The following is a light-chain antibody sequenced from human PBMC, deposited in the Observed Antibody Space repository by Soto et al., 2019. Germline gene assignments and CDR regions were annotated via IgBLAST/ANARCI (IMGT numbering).Light chain of an antibody. J-gene: IGLJ1*01. V-gene: IGLV2-11*01. CDR1: SSDFGGYNY. CDR3: CSYAGTFYV. Sequence: QSVLTQPRSVSGSPGQSVTTSCTGTSSDFGGYNYVSWYQHHPGKAPKLMIYDVSERPSGVPDRFSGSKSGNTASLTISGLQAEDEADYYCCSYAGTFYVFGTGTKVT. CDR2: DVS.